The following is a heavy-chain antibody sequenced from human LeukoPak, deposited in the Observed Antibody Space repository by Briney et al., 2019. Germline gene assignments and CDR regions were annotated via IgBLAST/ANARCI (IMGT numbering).Heavy chain of an antibody. J-gene: IGHJ4*02. CDR3: ARDFTVTTRLFDY. Sequence: GGSLRLSCAASGFTLSSYSMNWVRQAPGKGLEWVSSISSSSYIYYADSVKGRFTISRDNAKNSLYLQMNSLRAEDTAVYYCARDFTVTTRLFDYWGQGTLVTVSS. CDR1: GFTLSSYS. CDR2: ISSSSYI. V-gene: IGHV3-21*01. D-gene: IGHD4-17*01.